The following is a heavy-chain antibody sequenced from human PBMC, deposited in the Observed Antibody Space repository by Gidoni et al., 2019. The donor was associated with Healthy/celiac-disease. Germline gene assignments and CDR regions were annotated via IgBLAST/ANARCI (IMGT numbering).Heavy chain of an antibody. D-gene: IGHD5-12*01. J-gene: IGHJ3*02. V-gene: IGHV3-23*01. CDR3: AKDGCEWLRYAFDI. CDR1: GFTFRSYA. Sequence: EVQLSESGGGLVQPGGSLRLSCAHPGFTFRSYAMSWVRKAPGQGMEWVSAISGSGGSTYYADSVKGRFTISRDNSKNTLYLQMNSLRAEDTAVYYCAKDGCEWLRYAFDIWGQGTMVTVSS. CDR2: ISGSGGST.